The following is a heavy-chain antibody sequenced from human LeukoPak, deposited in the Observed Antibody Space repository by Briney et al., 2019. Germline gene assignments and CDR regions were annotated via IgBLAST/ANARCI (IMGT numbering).Heavy chain of an antibody. CDR1: GGSISSYY. J-gene: IGHJ3*02. D-gene: IGHD4-17*01. CDR3: ARSGDYVTNDAFDI. CDR2: IYTSGST. V-gene: IGHV4-4*07. Sequence: SETLSLTCTASGGSISSYYWSWIRQPAGKGLEWIGRIYTSGSTNYNPSLKSRVTMSVDTSKNQFSLKLSSVTAADTAVYYCARSGDYVTNDAFDIWGQGTMVTVSS.